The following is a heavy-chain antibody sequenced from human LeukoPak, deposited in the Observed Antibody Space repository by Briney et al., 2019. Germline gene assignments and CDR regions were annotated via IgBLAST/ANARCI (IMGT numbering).Heavy chain of an antibody. CDR2: VYSNGGT. J-gene: IGHJ6*02. D-gene: IGHD3-3*01. CDR1: GGSITNYY. CDR3: ARERGYYGPEYYYGMDV. V-gene: IGHV4-4*08. Sequence: SETLSLTCTVSGGSITNYYWSWVRQSPGKGLEWIGYVYSNGGTNYNSSLKSRVTISIDTSKNQFSLKVSSVTAADTAVYFCARERGYYGPEYYYGMDVWGQGTTVTVSS.